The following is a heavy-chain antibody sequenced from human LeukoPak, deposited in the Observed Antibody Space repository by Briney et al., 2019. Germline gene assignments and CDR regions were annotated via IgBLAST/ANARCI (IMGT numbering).Heavy chain of an antibody. D-gene: IGHD5-18*01. J-gene: IGHJ4*02. CDR2: ISGSGGST. Sequence: PGGSLRLSCAASGFTFSSYAMSWVRQAPGKGLEWVSAISGSGGSTYYADSVKGRFTISRDNSKNTLYLQMNSLRAEDTAVYYCATGIKTAMVRIDFDYWGQGTLVTVSS. V-gene: IGHV3-23*01. CDR3: ATGIKTAMVRIDFDY. CDR1: GFTFSSYA.